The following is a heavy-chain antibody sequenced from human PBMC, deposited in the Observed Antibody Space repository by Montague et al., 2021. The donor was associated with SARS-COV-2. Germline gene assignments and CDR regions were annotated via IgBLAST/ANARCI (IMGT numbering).Heavy chain of an antibody. J-gene: IGHJ3*02. D-gene: IGHD1-26*01. V-gene: IGHV3-30-3*01. CDR2: ISYDGSNK. CDR1: GFTFSSYA. CDR3: ARAYSGSYYGAFDI. Sequence: SLRLSCAASGFTFSSYAMHWVRQAPGKGLEWVAVISYDGSNKYYADSVKGRFTTSRDNSKNTLYLQMNSLRAEDTAVYYCARAYSGSYYGAFDIWGQGTMVTVSS.